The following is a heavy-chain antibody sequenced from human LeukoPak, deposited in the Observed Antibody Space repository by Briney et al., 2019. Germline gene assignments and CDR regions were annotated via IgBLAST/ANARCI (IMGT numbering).Heavy chain of an antibody. D-gene: IGHD2-2*01. J-gene: IGHJ5*02. CDR2: TYYSGSA. Sequence: SETLSLTCTVSGGSISSYYWSWIRQPPGKGLEWIGYTYYSGSANYNPSLRSRVTISVDTSKNQFSLKLTSVTAADTAVYYCARVGDIVLIPAALVLDPWGQGTLVTVSS. CDR3: ARVGDIVLIPAALVLDP. CDR1: GGSISSYY. V-gene: IGHV4-59*12.